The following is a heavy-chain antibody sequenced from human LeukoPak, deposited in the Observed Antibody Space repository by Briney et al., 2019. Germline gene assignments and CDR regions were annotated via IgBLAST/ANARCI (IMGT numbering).Heavy chain of an antibody. Sequence: PSETLSLTCAVYGGSFSGYYWSWIRQPPGKGLEWIGEINHSGSTNYNPSLRSRVTVSVHTSKNQLSLKLSSVTAADTAVYYCARHVRGYCSGGSCSIDYWGQGTLVTVSS. V-gene: IGHV4-34*01. J-gene: IGHJ4*02. CDR1: GGSFSGYY. CDR3: ARHVRGYCSGGSCSIDY. D-gene: IGHD2-15*01. CDR2: INHSGST.